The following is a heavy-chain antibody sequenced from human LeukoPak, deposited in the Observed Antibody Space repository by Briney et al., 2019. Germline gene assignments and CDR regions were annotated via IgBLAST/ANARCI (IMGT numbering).Heavy chain of an antibody. V-gene: IGHV4-34*01. CDR1: GGSFSGYY. J-gene: IGHJ4*02. CDR3: ARGDYDYVWGSYRYTRIYYFDY. D-gene: IGHD3-16*02. CDR2: INHSRSP. Sequence: SQTLSLTCAVYGGSFSGYYWSWIRQPPGKGLEWLGEINHSRSPTYHPSLKSRVTISVDTSKNQFSLKLSSVTAADTAVYYCARGDYDYVWGSYRYTRIYYFDYWGQGTLVTVSS.